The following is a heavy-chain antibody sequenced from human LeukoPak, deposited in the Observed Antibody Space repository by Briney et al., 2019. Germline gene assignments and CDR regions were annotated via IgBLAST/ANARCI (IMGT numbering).Heavy chain of an antibody. CDR1: GYTFSDYY. CDR2: INPYSGAI. Sequence: GASVKVSCKASGYTFSDYYIHWVRQAPGQGLEWMGWINPYSGAINYAQKFQGRVTLTRDTSISTAYMELSRLTSGDTAVYYCARDPKSQLLLDYWGQGTLVTVSS. J-gene: IGHJ4*02. V-gene: IGHV1-2*02. CDR3: ARDPKSQLLLDY. D-gene: IGHD2-2*01.